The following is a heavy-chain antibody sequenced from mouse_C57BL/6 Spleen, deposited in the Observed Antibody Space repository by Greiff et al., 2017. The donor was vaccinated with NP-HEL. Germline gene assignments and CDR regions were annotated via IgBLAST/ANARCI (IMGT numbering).Heavy chain of an antibody. D-gene: IGHD1-1*01. J-gene: IGHJ2*01. Sequence: VQLQQSGPELVKPGASVKISCKASGYSFTGYYMNWVKQSPEKSLEWIGEINPSTGGTTYNQKFKAKATLTVDKSSSTAYMQLKSLTSEDSAVYYCARDYYGSSYVGSFDYWGQGTTLTVSS. V-gene: IGHV1-42*01. CDR3: ARDYYGSSYVGSFDY. CDR1: GYSFTGYY. CDR2: INPSTGGT.